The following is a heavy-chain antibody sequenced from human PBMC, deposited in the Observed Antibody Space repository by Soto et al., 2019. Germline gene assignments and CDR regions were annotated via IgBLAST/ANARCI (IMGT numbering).Heavy chain of an antibody. CDR1: CGSISSSNW. J-gene: IGHJ1*01. CDR2: IYHSGST. Sequence: QVQLQESGPGLVKPSGTLSLTCAVSCGSISSSNWWSCVRHPPGKGLEWIGEIYHSGSTNYNPSLTIRVTISVDKSKNQFSLKLSSVTAADTAVYYCASKIPNLSVFQLWGQGTLVTVSS. CDR3: ASKIPNLSVFQL. V-gene: IGHV4-4*02.